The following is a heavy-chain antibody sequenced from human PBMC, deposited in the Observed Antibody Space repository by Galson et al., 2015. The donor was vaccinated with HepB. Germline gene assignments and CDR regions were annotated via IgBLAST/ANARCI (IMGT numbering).Heavy chain of an antibody. CDR3: ASSRGYSYVPFEY. D-gene: IGHD5-18*01. CDR1: GGTFSSYT. V-gene: IGHV1-69*02. CDR2: IIPILGIA. J-gene: IGHJ4*02. Sequence: SVKVSCKASGGTFSSYTISWVRQAPGQGLEWMGRIIPILGIANYAQKFQGRVTITADKSTSTAYMELDSLRSEDTAVYYCASSRGYSYVPFEYWGQGTLVTVAS.